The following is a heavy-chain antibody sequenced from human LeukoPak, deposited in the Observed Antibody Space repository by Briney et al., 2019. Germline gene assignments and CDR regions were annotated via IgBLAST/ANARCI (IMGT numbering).Heavy chain of an antibody. V-gene: IGHV4-39*07. CDR1: GGSISSNIYY. Sequence: SETLSLTCTVSGGSISSNIYYWGWIRQPPGKGLEWIGEINHSGSTNYNPSLKSRVTISVDTSKNQFSLKLSSVTAADTAVYYCARGKDYPKRYNWNDTGQKRYNWFDPWGQGTLVTVSS. J-gene: IGHJ5*02. CDR3: ARGKDYPKRYNWNDTGQKRYNWFDP. D-gene: IGHD1-20*01. CDR2: INHSGST.